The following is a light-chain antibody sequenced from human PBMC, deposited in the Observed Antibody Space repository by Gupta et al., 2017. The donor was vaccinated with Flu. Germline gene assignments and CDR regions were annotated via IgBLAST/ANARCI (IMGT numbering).Light chain of an antibody. CDR3: QQYNSDPWT. J-gene: IGKJ1*01. CDR1: QRVRAC. CDR2: QAS. V-gene: IGKV1-5*03. Sequence: DVQMPQSPSTLSASVGDRVTVTCRADQRVRACLAWFQQKPGKAPTLLLYQASNLESGVPSRFSGSGSGTEFTLTISSLQPDDFATYYCQQYNSDPWTFGQGTKVEIK.